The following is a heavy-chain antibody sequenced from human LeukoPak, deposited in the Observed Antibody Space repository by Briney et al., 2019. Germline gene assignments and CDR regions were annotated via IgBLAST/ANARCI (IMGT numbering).Heavy chain of an antibody. D-gene: IGHD2-2*03. V-gene: IGHV4-59*01. J-gene: IGHJ4*02. CDR3: ARDKHLGFSSGTKYYPYYFDS. CDR2: ISNSGST. CDR1: GGSITASY. Sequence: SETLPPTCTVSGGSITASYWTWVRQPPGKGLEYIGYISNSGSTNYNPSLKSRVTISVDTAKNHLSVNLTSVTDADTAVYYCARDKHLGFSSGTKYYPYYFDSWGQGIQVTVSS.